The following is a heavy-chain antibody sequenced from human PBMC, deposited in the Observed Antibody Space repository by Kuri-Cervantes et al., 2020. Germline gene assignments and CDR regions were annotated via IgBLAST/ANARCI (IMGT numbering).Heavy chain of an antibody. CDR3: ATRNDDLWG. V-gene: IGHV3-23*01. CDR2: ISGSGGRT. D-gene: IGHD3-3*01. J-gene: IGHJ4*02. Sequence: GESLKISCAASVFTFSSYAMSWVRQAPGKGLEWVSAISGSGGRTYYADSVKGRFTISRDNSKSTLYLQMNRLRAEDTAVYYCATRNDDLWGWGQGTLVTVSS. CDR1: VFTFSSYA.